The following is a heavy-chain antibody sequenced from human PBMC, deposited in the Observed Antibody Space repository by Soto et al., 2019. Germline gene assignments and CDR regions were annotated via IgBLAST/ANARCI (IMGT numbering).Heavy chain of an antibody. J-gene: IGHJ5*02. V-gene: IGHV4-30-4*01. CDR1: GGSISSGDYY. CDR2: IYYSGST. CDR3: ARDNPYYYDSSGYSDGRWFDP. Sequence: PSETLSLTCTVSGGSISSGDYYWSWIRQPPGKGLEWIGYIYYSGSTYYNPSLKSRVTISVDTSKNQFSLKLSSVTAADTAVYYCARDNPYYYDSSGYSDGRWFDPWGQGTLVTVSS. D-gene: IGHD3-22*01.